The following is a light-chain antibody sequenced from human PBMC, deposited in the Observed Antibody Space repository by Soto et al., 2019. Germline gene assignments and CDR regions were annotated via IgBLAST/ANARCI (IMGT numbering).Light chain of an antibody. CDR3: QQSDSHPVT. CDR1: LSVVSY. CDR2: AAT. Sequence: DIQMTQSPSSLSASVGDRVTITCRTSLSVVSYVNWYQQRPGKAPKALIYAATSLQSGATSRFRGSGAGTDFTLPSSSLRAEDFATYYCQQSDSHPVTFGEGTKVEIK. V-gene: IGKV1-39*01. J-gene: IGKJ4*02.